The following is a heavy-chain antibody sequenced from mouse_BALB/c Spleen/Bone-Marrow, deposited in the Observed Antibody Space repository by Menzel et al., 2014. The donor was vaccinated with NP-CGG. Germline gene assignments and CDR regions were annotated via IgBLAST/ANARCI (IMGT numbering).Heavy chain of an antibody. CDR2: IDPSDSYT. V-gene: IGHV1S127*01. CDR3: TRGGYYAMDY. CDR1: GYTFTSYW. J-gene: IGHJ4*01. Sequence: QVQLQQSGAELVKPGASVKMSCKASGYTFTSYWMHWVKQRPGQGLEWIGVIDPSDSYTSYNQKFKGKATLTVDTSSSSAYMQLSSLTSEDSAVYYCTRGGYYAMDYWGQGTSVTVSS.